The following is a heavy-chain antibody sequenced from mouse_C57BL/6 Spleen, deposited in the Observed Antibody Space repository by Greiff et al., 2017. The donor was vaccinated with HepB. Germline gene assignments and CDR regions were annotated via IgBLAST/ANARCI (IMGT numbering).Heavy chain of an antibody. Sequence: EVMLVESGEGLVKPGGSLKLSCAASGFTFSSYAMSWVRQTPEKRLEWVAYISSGGDYIYYADTVKGRFTISRDNARNTLYLQMSSLKSEDTAMYYCTRGGSHYAMDYWGQGTSVTVSS. CDR2: ISSGGDYI. CDR1: GFTFSSYA. V-gene: IGHV5-9-1*02. J-gene: IGHJ4*01. CDR3: TRGGSHYAMDY.